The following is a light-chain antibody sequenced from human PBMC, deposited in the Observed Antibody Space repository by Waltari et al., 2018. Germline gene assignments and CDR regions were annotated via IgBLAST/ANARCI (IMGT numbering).Light chain of an antibody. CDR1: SSDVGGYNS. Sequence: QSALTQPASVSGSPGQSITISCTGTSSDVGGYNSVSWYQHHPGKAPKVIIYDVSQRPSGVSNRFSVSKSGNTASLTISGLQPEDEADYFCCSYAGNYIHVLFGGGTKLTVL. CDR2: DVS. CDR3: CSYAGNYIHVL. J-gene: IGLJ2*01. V-gene: IGLV2-23*02.